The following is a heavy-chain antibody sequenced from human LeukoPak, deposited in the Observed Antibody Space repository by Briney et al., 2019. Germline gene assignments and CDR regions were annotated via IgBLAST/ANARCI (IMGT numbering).Heavy chain of an antibody. D-gene: IGHD3-22*01. CDR3: ARALVVDPRFDY. V-gene: IGHV4-59*08. J-gene: IGHJ4*02. Sequence: SETLSLTCTVSGGSNSSYYWSWMRPPPGKGREGSGYIYYSECTNYNPALNSRVTISVATSKYQFSLKLSSVTAADTDVDYCARALVVDPRFDYWGQGILVTVSS. CDR1: GGSNSSYY. CDR2: IYYSECT.